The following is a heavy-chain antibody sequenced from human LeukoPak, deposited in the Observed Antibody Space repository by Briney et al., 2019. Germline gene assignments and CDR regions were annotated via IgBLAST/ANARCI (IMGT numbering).Heavy chain of an antibody. CDR2: INHSGST. Sequence: KPSEALSLTCAVYGGSFSGYYWSWIRQPPGKGLEWIGEINHSGSTNYNPSLKSRVTISVDTSKNQFSLKLSSVTAADTAVYYCARGGYSGYTPDYWGQGTLVTVSS. V-gene: IGHV4-34*01. CDR1: GGSFSGYY. J-gene: IGHJ4*02. CDR3: ARGGYSGYTPDY. D-gene: IGHD5-12*01.